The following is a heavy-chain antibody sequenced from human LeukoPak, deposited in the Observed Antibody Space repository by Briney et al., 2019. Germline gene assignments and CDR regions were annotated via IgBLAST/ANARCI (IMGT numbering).Heavy chain of an antibody. CDR3: ARDLLGYCSGGSCYVYYYMDV. D-gene: IGHD2-15*01. V-gene: IGHV4-4*07. CDR2: IYTSGST. J-gene: IGHJ6*03. Sequence: PSETLSLTCTVSGGSISSYYWSWIRQPAGKGLEWIGRIYTSGSTNYNPSLKSRVTMSVDTSKNQFSLKLSSVTAADTAVYYCARDLLGYCSGGSCYVYYYMDVWGKGTTVTISS. CDR1: GGSISSYY.